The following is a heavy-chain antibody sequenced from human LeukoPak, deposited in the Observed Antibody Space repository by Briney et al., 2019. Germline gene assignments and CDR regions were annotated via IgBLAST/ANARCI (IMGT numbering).Heavy chain of an antibody. CDR3: ARHEGSGSYYSY. Sequence: GESLKISCKGSGYSFTTYWIAWVRQMPGRRLEWMGIISPDDSEIRYSPSFRGQVTISADKSISTAYLQWSRLKASDTAIYYCARHEGSGSYYSYWGQGTLVTVSS. CDR2: ISPDDSEI. J-gene: IGHJ4*02. CDR1: GYSFTTYW. V-gene: IGHV5-51*01. D-gene: IGHD1-26*01.